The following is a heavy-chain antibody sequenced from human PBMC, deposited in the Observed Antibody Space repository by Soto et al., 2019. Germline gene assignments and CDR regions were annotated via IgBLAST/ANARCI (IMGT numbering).Heavy chain of an antibody. CDR3: ATPIPKTGTTFGF. CDR1: GFIFSNFA. V-gene: IGHV3-23*01. Sequence: GGSLILSCVASGFIFSNFAMAWVRQAPGEGLEWVSAISGSGDDTFYADSMKGRFTISRDNSKDTLYLQINSLRAEDTAVYYCATPIPKTGTTFGFWGQGTLVSVSS. J-gene: IGHJ4*02. CDR2: ISGSGDDT. D-gene: IGHD1-1*01.